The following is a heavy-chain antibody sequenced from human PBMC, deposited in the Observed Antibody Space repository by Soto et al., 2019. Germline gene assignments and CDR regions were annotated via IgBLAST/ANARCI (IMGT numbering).Heavy chain of an antibody. CDR2: IKQDGSAK. D-gene: IGHD3-3*01. CDR1: VFTFSNYW. Sequence: PWGSLRIACVPSVFTFSNYWMTWVRQAPGKGLEWVANIKQDGSAKYYVDSVKGRSTISRDNAKNSLYLQMNSLRADDTAVYYRAGSTIPYYYYAMDVWGQGTPVTVSS. J-gene: IGHJ6*01. V-gene: IGHV3-7*03. CDR3: AGSTIPYYYYAMDV.